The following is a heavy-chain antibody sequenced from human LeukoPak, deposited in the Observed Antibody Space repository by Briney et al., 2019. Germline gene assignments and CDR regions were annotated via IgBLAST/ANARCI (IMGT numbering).Heavy chain of an antibody. CDR1: GGSISSYY. D-gene: IGHD2-2*03. J-gene: IGHJ4*02. Sequence: PSETLSLTCTVSGGSISSYYWSWIRQPPGKGLEWIGYIYYSGSTNYNPSLKSRVTISVDTSKNRLSLKVSSVTAADTAVYYCARQGALGIVVVPAAIRTFDYWGQGTLVTVSS. CDR3: ARQGALGIVVVPAAIRTFDY. V-gene: IGHV4-59*08. CDR2: IYYSGST.